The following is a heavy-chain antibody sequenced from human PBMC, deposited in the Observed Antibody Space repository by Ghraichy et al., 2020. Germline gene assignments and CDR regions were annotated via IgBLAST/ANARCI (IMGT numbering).Heavy chain of an antibody. Sequence: SETLSLTCTVSGGSISSSSYYWGWIRQPPGKGLEWIGNINYSGSTYYNPSLKSRVTMAVDTSKNQFSLKLSSVTATDTAVYYCASYSKIRNYFWVALDIWGQGIMVTVSP. CDR3: ASYSKIRNYFWVALDI. CDR2: INYSGST. J-gene: IGHJ3*02. CDR1: GGSISSSSYY. D-gene: IGHD1-7*01. V-gene: IGHV4-39*01.